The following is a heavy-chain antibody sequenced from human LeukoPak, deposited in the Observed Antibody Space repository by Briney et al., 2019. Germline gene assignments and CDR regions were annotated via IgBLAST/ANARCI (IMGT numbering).Heavy chain of an antibody. J-gene: IGHJ4*02. D-gene: IGHD1-26*01. CDR1: GGSISSYY. Sequence: PSETLSLTCTASGGSISSYYWSWIRQPPGKGLEWIGYIYYSGSTNYNPSLKSRVTISVDTSKNQFSLKLSSVTAADTAVYYCARKSGGYSNPFDYWGQGTLVTVSS. CDR3: ARKSGGYSNPFDY. V-gene: IGHV4-59*08. CDR2: IYYSGST.